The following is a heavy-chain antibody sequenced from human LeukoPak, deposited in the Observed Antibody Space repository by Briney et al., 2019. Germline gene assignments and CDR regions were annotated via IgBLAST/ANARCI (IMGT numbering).Heavy chain of an antibody. J-gene: IGHJ4*02. Sequence: GGSLRLSCAASGFTFSRHAMSWVRQAPGKGLDWVTGISGSGDNTYDADSVKGRSTISRDNSKNTVYLQMNSLRAEDTAVYYCARGFRKIEYWGQGTLVTVSS. CDR2: ISGSGDNT. CDR3: ARGFRKIEY. CDR1: GFTFSRHA. V-gene: IGHV3-23*01.